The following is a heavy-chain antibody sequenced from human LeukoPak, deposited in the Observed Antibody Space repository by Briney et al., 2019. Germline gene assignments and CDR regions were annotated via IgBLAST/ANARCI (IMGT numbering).Heavy chain of an antibody. CDR3: AAHGVVVTDAFDI. CDR2: IWYDGSNK. J-gene: IGHJ3*02. CDR1: GFTFSSYA. D-gene: IGHD2-21*02. Sequence: GGSLRLSCAASGFTFSSYAMSWVRQAPGKGLEWVAVIWYDGSNKYYADSVKGRFTISRDNSKNTLYLQMNSLRAEDTAVYYCAAHGVVVTDAFDIWGQGTMVTVSS. V-gene: IGHV3-33*08.